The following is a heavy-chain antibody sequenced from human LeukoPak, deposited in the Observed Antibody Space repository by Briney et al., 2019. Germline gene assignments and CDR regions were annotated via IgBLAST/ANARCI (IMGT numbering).Heavy chain of an antibody. CDR2: ISAYNGNT. CDR3: ARVIGYCSSTSCYDAFDI. CDR1: GYTFTSYG. D-gene: IGHD2-2*01. V-gene: IGHV1-18*01. Sequence: GASVKVSCKASGYTFTSYGISWVRQAPGQGLEWMGWISAYNGNTNYAQKLQGRVTMTRDTSISTAYMELSRLRSDDTAVYYCARVIGYCSSTSCYDAFDIWGQGTMATVSS. J-gene: IGHJ3*02.